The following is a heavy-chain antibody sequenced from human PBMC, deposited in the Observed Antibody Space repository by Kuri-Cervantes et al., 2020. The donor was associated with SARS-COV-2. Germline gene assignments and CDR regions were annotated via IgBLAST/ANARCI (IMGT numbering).Heavy chain of an antibody. CDR2: ISGRGDNT. V-gene: IGHV3-23*01. Sequence: GGSLRLSCAASGFPFDNYAVTWVRQAPGKGLEWVSTISGRGDNTYFAASVKGRFTISRDNFMNMMFLQMSSLRADDTAVYYCAKGTTTYTSPFDYWGRGTLVTVSS. J-gene: IGHJ4*02. CDR3: AKGTTTYTSPFDY. D-gene: IGHD1-14*01. CDR1: GFPFDNYA.